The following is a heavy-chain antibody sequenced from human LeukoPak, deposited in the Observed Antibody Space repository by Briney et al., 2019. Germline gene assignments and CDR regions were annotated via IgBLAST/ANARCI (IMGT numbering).Heavy chain of an antibody. Sequence: PGGSLRLSCAASGFTFSNAWMSWVRQAPGKGLEWVGRIKSKTDGGTTDYAAPVKGRFTISRDDSKNTLYLQMNSLKTEDTAVYYCTTYPNDPMAYPLDYWGQGTLVTVSS. CDR2: IKSKTDGGTT. CDR1: GFTFSNAW. J-gene: IGHJ4*02. D-gene: IGHD1-1*01. V-gene: IGHV3-15*01. CDR3: TTYPNDPMAYPLDY.